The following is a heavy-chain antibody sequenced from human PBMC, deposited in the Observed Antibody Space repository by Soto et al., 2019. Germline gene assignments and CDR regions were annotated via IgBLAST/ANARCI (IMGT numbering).Heavy chain of an antibody. J-gene: IGHJ6*02. D-gene: IGHD1-26*01. Sequence: GGSLRLSCAASGFSFSAYDMSWVRQAPGRGLEWVSAVSASGGSTYHADSVKGRFTISRDNSKNTLYLQMKSLRAEDTAVYYCAKGGLSGNYRGHYYYGLDVWGQGTTVTVSS. CDR3: AKGGLSGNYRGHYYYGLDV. CDR1: GFSFSAYD. V-gene: IGHV3-23*01. CDR2: VSASGGST.